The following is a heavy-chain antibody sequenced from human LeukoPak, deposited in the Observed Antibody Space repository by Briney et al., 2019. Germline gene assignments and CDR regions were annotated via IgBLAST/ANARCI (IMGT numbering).Heavy chain of an antibody. CDR3: ARCIAAAGSYFQH. V-gene: IGHV4-39*07. CDR2: IYYSGNT. Sequence: SETLSLTCTVSGGSISSSNYYWDWIRQPPGKGLEWIGNIYYSGNTYYNPSLKSRVTISVDTSKNQFSLNLSSVTAADTAVYYCARCIAAAGSYFQHWGQGTLVTVSS. CDR1: GGSISSSNYY. D-gene: IGHD6-13*01. J-gene: IGHJ1*01.